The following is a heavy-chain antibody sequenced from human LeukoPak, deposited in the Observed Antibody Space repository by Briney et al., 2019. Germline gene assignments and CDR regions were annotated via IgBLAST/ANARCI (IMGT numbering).Heavy chain of an antibody. Sequence: PGGSLRLSCAASGFTFSSYAMSWVRQAPGKGLEWVSYISISSSTIYYADSVKGRFTISRDNAKNSLYLQMNSLRAEDTAIYYCARGPPLFDPWGQGTLVTVSS. CDR1: GFTFSSYA. CDR2: ISISSSTI. V-gene: IGHV3-48*01. CDR3: ARGPPLFDP. J-gene: IGHJ5*02.